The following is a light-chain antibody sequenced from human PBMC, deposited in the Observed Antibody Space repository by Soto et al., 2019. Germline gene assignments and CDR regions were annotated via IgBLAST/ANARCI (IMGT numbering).Light chain of an antibody. CDR3: HQYGSSPPYT. Sequence: EIVLTQSPGTLSLSPGERATLSCRASQSVSNNYIAWYQQKPGQAPRLLIFGSSDRATGIPDRFSGSGSGTDFTLTISSLEPEDFVVYYCHQYGSSPPYTFGQGTNLEI. CDR1: QSVSNNY. CDR2: GSS. J-gene: IGKJ2*01. V-gene: IGKV3-20*01.